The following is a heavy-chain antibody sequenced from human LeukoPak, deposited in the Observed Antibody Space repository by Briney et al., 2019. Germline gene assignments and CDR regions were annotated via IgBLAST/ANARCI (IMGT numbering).Heavy chain of an antibody. CDR3: ASTSWYYYDSSGSQGHFDY. J-gene: IGHJ4*02. D-gene: IGHD3-22*01. CDR2: IIPIFGTA. V-gene: IGHV1-69*05. CDR1: GGTFSSYA. Sequence: SVKVSCKASGGTFSSYAISWVRQALGQGLEWMGGIIPIFGTANYAQKFQGRVTITTDESTSTAYMELSSLRSEDTAVYYCASTSWYYYDSSGSQGHFDYWGQGTLVTVSS.